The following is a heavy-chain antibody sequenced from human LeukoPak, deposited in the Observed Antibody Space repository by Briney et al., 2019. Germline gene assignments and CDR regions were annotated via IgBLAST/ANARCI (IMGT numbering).Heavy chain of an antibody. CDR1: GGSFSGYY. V-gene: IGHV4-34*01. CDR3: ARTTEGGYSNGYFYYYYMDV. J-gene: IGHJ6*03. D-gene: IGHD4-11*01. CDR2: INYSGST. Sequence: SETLSLTCAVYGGSFSGYYWSWIRQPPGKGLEWIGEINYSGSTNYNPSLKSRVTISVDTSKNQFSLKLSSVTAADTAVYYCARTTEGGYSNGYFYYYYMDVWGKGTTVTISS.